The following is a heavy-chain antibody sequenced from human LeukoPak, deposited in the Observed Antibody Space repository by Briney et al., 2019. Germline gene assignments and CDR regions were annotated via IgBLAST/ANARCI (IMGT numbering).Heavy chain of an antibody. CDR1: GGTFSSYA. Sequence: ASVKVSCKASGGTFSSYAISWVRQAPGQGLEWMGGIIPIFGTANYAQKFQGRVTITADESTSTAYMEPSSLRSEDTAVYYCATELLYCSSTSCYRSGFDYWGRGTLVTVSS. D-gene: IGHD2-2*02. CDR2: IIPIFGTA. J-gene: IGHJ4*02. V-gene: IGHV1-69*13. CDR3: ATELLYCSSTSCYRSGFDY.